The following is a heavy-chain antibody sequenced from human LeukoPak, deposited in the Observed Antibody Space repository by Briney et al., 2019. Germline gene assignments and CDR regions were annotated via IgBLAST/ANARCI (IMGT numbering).Heavy chain of an antibody. V-gene: IGHV3-33*01. CDR2: IWYDGSNK. CDR1: GFTFSSHG. CDR3: ARGGSYYPDY. D-gene: IGHD1-26*01. J-gene: IGHJ4*02. Sequence: GGSLRLFCAASGFTFSSHGMHWVRQAPGKGLEWVAIIWYDGSNKYYADSVKGRFTISRDNSKNTLFLQMDSLSAEDTAVYYCARGGSYYPDYWGQGTLVTVSS.